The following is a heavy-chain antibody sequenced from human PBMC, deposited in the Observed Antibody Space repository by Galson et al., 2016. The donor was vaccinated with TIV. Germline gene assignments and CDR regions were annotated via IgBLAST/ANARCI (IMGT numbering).Heavy chain of an antibody. D-gene: IGHD5-18*01. CDR2: IYHSGST. Sequence: ATLSLTCAVSGYSISSGYYWGWIRQPPGQGLECVGSIYHSGSTYYNPSLKSRVTISVDSSKNEFSLRLSSVTAADTAVYYCVGQLWLRSYFDNWGQGTLVTVSS. V-gene: IGHV4-38-2*01. CDR3: VGQLWLRSYFDN. CDR1: GYSISSGYY. J-gene: IGHJ4*02.